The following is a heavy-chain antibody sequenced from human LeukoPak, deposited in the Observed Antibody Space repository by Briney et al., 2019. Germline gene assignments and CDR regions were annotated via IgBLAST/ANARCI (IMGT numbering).Heavy chain of an antibody. V-gene: IGHV3-69-1*02. CDR1: GFTFSAYA. CDR2: IGSDNKP. J-gene: IGHJ3*02. Sequence: GGSLRLSCEASGFTFSAYAMTWVRQAPGKGLEWVSSIGSDNKPHYSESVKGRFAISRDNDKSSLYLQMNSLRVEDTALYYCAKDMRSGDDAFDIWGQGTMVTVSS. D-gene: IGHD1-26*01. CDR3: AKDMRSGDDAFDI.